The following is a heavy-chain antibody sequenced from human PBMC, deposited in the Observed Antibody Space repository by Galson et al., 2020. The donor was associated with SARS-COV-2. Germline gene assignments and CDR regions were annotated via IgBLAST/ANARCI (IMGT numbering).Heavy chain of an antibody. Sequence: SETLSLTCTVSGASITRSTYYWGWIRLIQPPGKGLEWIGTTHYSGVTYYTPSLKSRVTISLDTSNNQFSLRLTSVTAADTALYYCSRGGTTVAEDWGQGTLVTVSP. V-gene: IGHV4-39*07. CDR3: SRGGTTVAED. CDR2: THYSGVT. CDR1: GASITRSTYY. J-gene: IGHJ4*02. D-gene: IGHD4-17*01.